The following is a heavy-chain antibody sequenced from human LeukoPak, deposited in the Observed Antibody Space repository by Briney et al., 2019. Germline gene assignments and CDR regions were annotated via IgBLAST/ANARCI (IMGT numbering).Heavy chain of an antibody. CDR2: ISSSSGYI. D-gene: IGHD5-18*01. J-gene: IGHJ4*02. V-gene: IGHV3-21*01. Sequence: GGSLRLAWAVAGYSFSSYSMNCVRQAPGKGLEWVSSISSSSGYIYYADSVKGRFTISRDNAKKSLYLQMNSLRAEDTAVYYSVQEPGGAMVTSWVWTDRWSQGTLVTVSS. CDR3: VQEPGGAMVTSWVWTDR. CDR1: GYSFSSYS.